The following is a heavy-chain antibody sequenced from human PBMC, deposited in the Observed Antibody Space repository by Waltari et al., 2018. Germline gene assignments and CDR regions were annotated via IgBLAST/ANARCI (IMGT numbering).Heavy chain of an antibody. D-gene: IGHD4-17*01. Sequence: QVQLVQSGAEVKKPGASVKVSCKASGYTFTSYAMHWVRQAPGQRLEWMGWINAGNGNTKYSQKFQGRVTITRDTSASTAYMELSSLRSEDTAVYYCARSGAYGDYVRAGLNLWGRGTLVTVSS. V-gene: IGHV1-3*01. CDR3: ARSGAYGDYVRAGLNL. CDR1: GYTFTSYA. CDR2: INAGNGNT. J-gene: IGHJ2*01.